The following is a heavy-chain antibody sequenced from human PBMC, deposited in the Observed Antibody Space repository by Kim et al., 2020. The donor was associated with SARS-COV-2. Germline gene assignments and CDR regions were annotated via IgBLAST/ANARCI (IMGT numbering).Heavy chain of an antibody. D-gene: IGHD2-8*01. CDR1: GFTFSNAR. V-gene: IGHV3-15*01. CDR2: IKTNTDGGTT. J-gene: IGHJ6*03. CDR3: TTSLSADV. Sequence: GGSLRLSCAASGFTFSNARMNWVRRAPGKGLEWVGRIKTNTDGGTTDYAAPVKGRFTISRDDSKNTLYLQMNSLKIEDTAVYYCTTSLSADVWGKGPTVTVSS.